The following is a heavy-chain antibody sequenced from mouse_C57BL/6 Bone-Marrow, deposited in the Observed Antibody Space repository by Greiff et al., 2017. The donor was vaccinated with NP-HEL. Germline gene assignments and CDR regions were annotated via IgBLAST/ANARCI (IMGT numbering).Heavy chain of an antibody. CDR3: ARHEGRYGDYLGY. D-gene: IGHD1-1*02. V-gene: IGHV1-62-2*01. CDR2: FYPGSGST. CDR1: GYTFTEYT. Sequence: VQLQQSGAELVKPGASVKLSCKASGYTFTEYTIHWVKQRPGQGLEWIGWFYPGSGSTQYNEKFKDKATLTADKSSSTAYLELSRLTSEDSAVYFCARHEGRYGDYLGYWGQGPTLTASS. J-gene: IGHJ2*01.